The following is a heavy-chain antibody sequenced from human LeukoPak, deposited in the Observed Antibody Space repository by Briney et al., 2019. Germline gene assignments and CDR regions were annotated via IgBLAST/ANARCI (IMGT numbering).Heavy chain of an antibody. CDR1: GGSISSYY. CDR2: VYSSGGT. V-gene: IGHV4-4*08. CDR3: ARDSRGWNVGWFDP. Sequence: SETLSLTCTVSGGSISSYYWSWIRQPPGKGLDWIGYVYSSGGTNYNPSLKSRVTMSVDTSKNQFSLKLSSVTAADTAVYYCARDSRGWNVGWFDPWGQGTLVTVSS. J-gene: IGHJ5*02. D-gene: IGHD6-19*01.